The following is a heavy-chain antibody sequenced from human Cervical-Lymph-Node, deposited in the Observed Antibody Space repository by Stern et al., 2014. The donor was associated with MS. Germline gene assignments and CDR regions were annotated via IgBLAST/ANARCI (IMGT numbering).Heavy chain of an antibody. V-gene: IGHV4-30-4*01. J-gene: IGHJ4*02. CDR2: IYYTGTT. D-gene: IGHD2-21*01. CDR3: ARLRHCGGDCYQFDS. Sequence: QVQLQESVPGLVKPSQTLSLTCSVSGDSISGGDHHWCWIRQPPGKGLEWIGYIYYTGTTSYNPSLRSRIAMLVDTSKNHFSLRLSSVTAADTAVYFCARLRHCGGDCYQFDSWGQGSLVAVSS. CDR1: GDSISGGDHH.